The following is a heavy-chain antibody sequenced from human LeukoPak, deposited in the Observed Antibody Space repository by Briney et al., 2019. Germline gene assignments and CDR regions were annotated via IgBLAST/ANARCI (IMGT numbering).Heavy chain of an antibody. CDR1: GYTFTSYG. CDR2: ISAYNGNT. J-gene: IGHJ6*02. D-gene: IGHD3-10*01. CDR3: ARELENGWFGELLYYYYGMDV. Sequence: ASVKVSCKASGYTFTSYGISWVRQAPGQGLEWMGWISAYNGNTNYAQKLQGRVTMTTDTSTSTAYMELRSLRSDDTAVYYCARELENGWFGELLYYYYGMDVWGQGTTVTVSS. V-gene: IGHV1-18*01.